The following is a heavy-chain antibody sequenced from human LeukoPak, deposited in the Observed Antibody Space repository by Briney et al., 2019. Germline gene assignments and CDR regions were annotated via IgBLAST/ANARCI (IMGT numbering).Heavy chain of an antibody. CDR2: IWSDGTNK. Sequence: GTSLKLSCAAAGFTFSHYGMHWVRQAPGKGLEWVAAIWSDGTNKYYAASVKGRFTISRVDSNKTVYLQMNSLRPDDTGIYYCARDAQRGFDYSNSLQYWGQGTPVTVST. D-gene: IGHD4-11*01. CDR3: ARDAQRGFDYSNSLQY. V-gene: IGHV3-33*01. CDR1: GFTFSHYG. J-gene: IGHJ4*02.